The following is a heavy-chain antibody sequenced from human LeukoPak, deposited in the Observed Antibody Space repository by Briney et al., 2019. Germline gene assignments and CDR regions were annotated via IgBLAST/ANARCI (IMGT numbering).Heavy chain of an antibody. V-gene: IGHV3-23*01. CDR3: AKSTRGTTVVTGFDY. J-gene: IGHJ4*02. CDR2: ISGSGDST. Sequence: TGGSLRLSCAASGFTFSSYAMSWVRQAPGKGLEWVSAISGSGDSTYYGDSVKGRFTISRDNSKNTLYLQMNSLRAEDTAVYYCAKSTRGTTVVTGFDYWGQGTLVTVSS. CDR1: GFTFSSYA. D-gene: IGHD4-23*01.